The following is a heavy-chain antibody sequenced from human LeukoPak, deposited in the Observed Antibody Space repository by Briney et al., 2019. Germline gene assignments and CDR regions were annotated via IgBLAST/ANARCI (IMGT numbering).Heavy chain of an antibody. V-gene: IGHV3-21*04. CDR1: GFTFSSYS. Sequence: GGSLRLSCAASGFTFSSYSMNWVRQAPGKGLEWVSSISSSSSYIYYADSVKGRFTISRDNAKNSLYLQMNSLRAEDTAVYYCARDALVEMATINWFDIWGQGTMVTVSS. D-gene: IGHD5-24*01. CDR2: ISSSSSYI. J-gene: IGHJ3*02. CDR3: ARDALVEMATINWFDI.